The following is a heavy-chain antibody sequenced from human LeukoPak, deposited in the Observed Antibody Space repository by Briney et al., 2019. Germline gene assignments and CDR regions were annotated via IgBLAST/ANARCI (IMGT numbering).Heavy chain of an antibody. J-gene: IGHJ5*02. CDR3: ARDLVKGPGKANNWFDP. Sequence: NPSETLSLTCAVYGGSFSGYYWSWIRQPPGKGLEWIGEINHSGSTNYNPSLKSRVTISVDTSKNQFSLKLSSVTAADTAVYYCARDLVKGPGKANNWFDPWGQGTLVTVSS. CDR1: GGSFSGYY. CDR2: INHSGST. D-gene: IGHD2-21*01. V-gene: IGHV4-34*01.